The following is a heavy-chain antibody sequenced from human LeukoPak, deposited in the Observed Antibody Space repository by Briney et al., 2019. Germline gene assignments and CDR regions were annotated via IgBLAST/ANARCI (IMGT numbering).Heavy chain of an antibody. CDR2: ISSSSSYI. J-gene: IGHJ4*02. V-gene: IGHV3-21*01. D-gene: IGHD3-22*01. Sequence: PRGSLRLSCAASGFTFSSYSMNWVRQAPGKGLEWVSSISSSSSYIYYADSVKGRFTISRDNAKNSLYLQMNSLRAEDTAVYYCARDFIGDSSGYYRDYWGQGTLVTVSS. CDR3: ARDFIGDSSGYYRDY. CDR1: GFTFSSYS.